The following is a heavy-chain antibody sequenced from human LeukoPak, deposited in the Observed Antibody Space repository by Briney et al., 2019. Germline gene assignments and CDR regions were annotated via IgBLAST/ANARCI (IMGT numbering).Heavy chain of an antibody. CDR1: GFTFSSYA. CDR3: AKDRVAFGGADAFDM. Sequence: PGGSLRLSCAASGFTFSSYAMSWVRQAPGKGLEWVSGISGSGGSTFYADSVKGRLPISRDNSKNTLYLQMNSLRAEDTAVYYCAKDRVAFGGADAFDMWGQGTMVTVSS. V-gene: IGHV3-23*01. CDR2: ISGSGGST. D-gene: IGHD3-16*01. J-gene: IGHJ3*02.